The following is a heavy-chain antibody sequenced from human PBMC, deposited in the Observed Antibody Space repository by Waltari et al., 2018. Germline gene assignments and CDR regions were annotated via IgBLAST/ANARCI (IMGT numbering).Heavy chain of an antibody. J-gene: IGHJ4*02. CDR2: VFYGWRT. V-gene: IGHV4-39*07. CDR3: SRGGSDYCLNGVCSAFDY. Sequence: QLQESGPGVVKPSETLSLTCSVSGGSISDTTSYWGWIRRPPGQGLEWIGTVFYGWRTFYTPSLNSRVTFSVDTANNPFSLKLQSVTAADTAVYYCSRGGSDYCLNGVCSAFDYWGQGTLVAVSS. D-gene: IGHD2-8*01. CDR1: GGSISDTTSY.